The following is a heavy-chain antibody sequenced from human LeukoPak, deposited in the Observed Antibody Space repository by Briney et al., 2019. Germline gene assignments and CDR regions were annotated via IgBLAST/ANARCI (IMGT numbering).Heavy chain of an antibody. CDR2: INHSGST. V-gene: IGHV4-34*01. D-gene: IGHD3-22*01. CDR1: GGSFSGYY. CDR3: ARGPYSYDSSGAFDI. J-gene: IGHJ3*02. Sequence: SETLSLTCAVYGGSFSGYYWSWIRQPPGKGLEWIGEINHSGSTNYNPSLKGRVTISVDTSKNQFSLKLSSVTAADTAVYYCARGPYSYDSSGAFDIWGQGTMVTVSS.